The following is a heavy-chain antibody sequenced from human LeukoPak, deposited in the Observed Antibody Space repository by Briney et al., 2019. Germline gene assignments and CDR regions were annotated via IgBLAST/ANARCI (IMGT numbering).Heavy chain of an antibody. Sequence: PGGSLRLSCAASGFTFSNDWMSWVRQAPGKGLEWVGLIKNKVDGGTTDYVAPVKGRFTISRDDSRNTLYLQMNSLRAEDTAVYYCARSGYAGSSWTRGWFDPWGQGTPVTVSS. CDR2: IKNKVDGGTT. D-gene: IGHD6-13*01. CDR1: GFTFSNDW. V-gene: IGHV3-15*01. CDR3: ARSGYAGSSWTRGWFDP. J-gene: IGHJ5*02.